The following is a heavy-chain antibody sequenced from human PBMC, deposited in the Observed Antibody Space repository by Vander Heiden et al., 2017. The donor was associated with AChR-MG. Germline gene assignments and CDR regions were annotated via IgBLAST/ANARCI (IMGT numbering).Heavy chain of an antibody. Sequence: EVQLVESGGGLVQPGGSLSLSCAASGFTFRHYWMNWVRQAPGEGLEWVANIKQDGSEKYYVDSVKGRFTISRDNTKNSLYLQMNSLRAEDTAVYYCARDYNWGQGTLVTVSS. CDR2: IKQDGSEK. D-gene: IGHD1-1*01. V-gene: IGHV3-7*01. CDR3: ARDYN. J-gene: IGHJ4*02. CDR1: GFTFRHYW.